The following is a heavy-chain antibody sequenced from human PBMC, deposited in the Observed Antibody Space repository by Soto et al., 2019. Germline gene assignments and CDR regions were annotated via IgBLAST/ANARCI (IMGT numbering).Heavy chain of an antibody. Sequence: QVQLVESGGGVVQPGRSLRLSCAASGFTFSSYAMHWVRQAPGKGLEWVAVISYDGSNKYYADSVKGRFTISRDNSKNTLYLQMNSLRAEDTAVYYCARERYGRSSSDNWFDPWGQGTLVTVSS. J-gene: IGHJ5*02. CDR3: ARERYGRSSSDNWFDP. CDR1: GFTFSSYA. D-gene: IGHD6-6*01. V-gene: IGHV3-30-3*01. CDR2: ISYDGSNK.